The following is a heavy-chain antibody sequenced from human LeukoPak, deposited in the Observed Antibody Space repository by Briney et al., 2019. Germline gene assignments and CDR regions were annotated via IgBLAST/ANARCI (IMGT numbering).Heavy chain of an antibody. V-gene: IGHV3-11*04. CDR2: ISSSGSTI. J-gene: IGHJ4*02. CDR3: ARVNEEWLVPYFDY. D-gene: IGHD6-19*01. Sequence: PGGSLRLSCAASGFTFSDYYMSWIRQAPGKGLEWVSYISSSGSTIYYADSVKGRFTTSRDNVKNSLYLQMNSLRAEDTAVYYCARVNEEWLVPYFDYWGQGTLVTVSS. CDR1: GFTFSDYY.